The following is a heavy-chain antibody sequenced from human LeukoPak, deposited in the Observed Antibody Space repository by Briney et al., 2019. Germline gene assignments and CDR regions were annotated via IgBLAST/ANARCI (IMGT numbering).Heavy chain of an antibody. V-gene: IGHV3-23*01. J-gene: IGHJ4*02. CDR2: ISGSGGST. D-gene: IGHD1-26*01. CDR3: ARDRAVGASKYFDY. CDR1: GFTLSSYA. Sequence: PGGSLRLSCAGSGFTLSSYAMSWVRQAPGKGLEWVSGISGSGGSTYYADSVKGRFTISRDNSKNTLYLQMNSLRAEDTAVYYCARDRAVGASKYFDYWGQGTLVTVSS.